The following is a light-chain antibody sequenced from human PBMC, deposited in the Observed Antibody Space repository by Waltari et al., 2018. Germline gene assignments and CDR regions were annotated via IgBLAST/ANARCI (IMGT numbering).Light chain of an antibody. J-gene: IGKJ5*01. Sequence: DIQLTQSPSFLSASVGDRVTIPCRASHDISSYLSWYQQKPGQAPNLLIYTASTLQSGVPSRFSGSRSGTGFTLTISSLQPEDFATYYCQQLNSYPRTFGQGTRLDIK. CDR2: TAS. CDR3: QQLNSYPRT. CDR1: HDISSY. V-gene: IGKV1-9*01.